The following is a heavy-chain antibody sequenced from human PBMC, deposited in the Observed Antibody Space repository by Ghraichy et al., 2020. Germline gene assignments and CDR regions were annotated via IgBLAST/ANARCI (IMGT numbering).Heavy chain of an antibody. Sequence: SETLSLTCAVYGGSFSGYYWSWIRQPPGKGLEWIGEINHSGSTNYNPSLKSRVTISVDTSKNQFSLKLSSVTAADTAVYYCAGPVAGISGPDYWGQGTLVTVSS. V-gene: IGHV4-34*01. CDR1: GGSFSGYY. D-gene: IGHD6-19*01. CDR3: AGPVAGISGPDY. J-gene: IGHJ4*02. CDR2: INHSGST.